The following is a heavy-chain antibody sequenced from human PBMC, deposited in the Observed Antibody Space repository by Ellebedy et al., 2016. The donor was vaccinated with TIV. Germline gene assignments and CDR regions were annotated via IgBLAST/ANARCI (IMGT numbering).Heavy chain of an antibody. CDR1: GFIFSSYS. D-gene: IGHD6-19*01. Sequence: GESLKISCAASGFIFSSYSMNWIRQAPGKGLEWVSYIGSVSSHTNYADSVKGRFTVSRDNAKNSLYLQMNSLRAEDTAVYYCARRVAGKAFFDYWGQGTLVTVSS. V-gene: IGHV3-21*05. CDR3: ARRVAGKAFFDY. J-gene: IGHJ4*02. CDR2: IGSVSSHT.